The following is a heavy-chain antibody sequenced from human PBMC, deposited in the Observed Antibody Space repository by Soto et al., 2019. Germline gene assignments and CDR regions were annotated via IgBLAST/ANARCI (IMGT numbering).Heavy chain of an antibody. CDR2: IYYGGIT. CDR1: GASLYSTNYS. V-gene: IGHV4-30-4*01. J-gene: IGHJ4*02. D-gene: IGHD3-22*01. CDR3: AREIEYYHRGGYYSYYFDA. Sequence: SETLSLTCTVSGASLYSTNYSWIWIRQPPVTGLEWIGYIYYGGITYYTPSLKSRLTMSRDTSKNQFSLRLTSVTAADTAVYFCAREIEYYHRGGYYSYYFDAWGQGTQVTVSS.